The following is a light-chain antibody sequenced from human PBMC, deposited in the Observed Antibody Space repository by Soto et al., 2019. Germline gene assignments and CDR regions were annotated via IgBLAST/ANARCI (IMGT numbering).Light chain of an antibody. CDR1: QDIGNF. CDR2: DES. Sequence: DIQMTHSLPTLSASVGDRVTITCQASQDIGNFLSWYQQKPGKVPKLLIFDESNLETGVPSRFSGSGSGTDFTFTISSLQPEDIATYYCQQYDNLPLTFGGGTKGDIK. V-gene: IGKV1-33*01. J-gene: IGKJ4*01. CDR3: QQYDNLPLT.